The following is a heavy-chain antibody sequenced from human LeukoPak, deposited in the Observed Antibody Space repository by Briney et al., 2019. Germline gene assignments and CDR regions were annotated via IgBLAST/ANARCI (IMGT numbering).Heavy chain of an antibody. D-gene: IGHD3/OR15-3a*01. Sequence: PSETLSLTCTVSGVSISSSNSYWGWIRQPPGKGLEWIGSIYYSGNTYYNPSLKSQVSISIDPSNNRFSLKLTSVTAADTAVYYCARQTGSGLFILPGGQGTLVTVSS. CDR3: ARQTGSGLFILP. CDR2: IYYSGNT. V-gene: IGHV4-39*01. J-gene: IGHJ4*02. CDR1: GVSISSSNSY.